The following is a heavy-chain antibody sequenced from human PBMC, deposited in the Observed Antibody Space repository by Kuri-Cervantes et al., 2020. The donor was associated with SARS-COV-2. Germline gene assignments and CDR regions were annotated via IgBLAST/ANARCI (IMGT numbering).Heavy chain of an antibody. D-gene: IGHD3-9*01. V-gene: IGHV3-23*01. Sequence: GESLKISCAASGFTFSSYAMSWVRQAPGKGLEWVSAISGSGGSTYYADSVKGRFTISSDNSKNTLYLQTNSLRAEDTAVYYCAKDDWANYYYYYGMDVWGQGTTVTVSS. CDR3: AKDDWANYYYYYGMDV. CDR2: ISGSGGST. CDR1: GFTFSSYA. J-gene: IGHJ6*02.